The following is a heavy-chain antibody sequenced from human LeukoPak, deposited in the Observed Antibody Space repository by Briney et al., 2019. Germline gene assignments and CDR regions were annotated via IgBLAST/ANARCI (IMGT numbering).Heavy chain of an antibody. D-gene: IGHD3-16*01. V-gene: IGHV3-74*01. Sequence: GGSLRLSCAASGFTFTSYWMHWVRQAPGKGLVWVSRINSDGSSTNYADSVKGRFTISRDNAKNTLYLQMNSLRAEDTAVYYCAKVAGDYGAFDIWGQGTMVTVSS. CDR3: AKVAGDYGAFDI. CDR2: INSDGSST. CDR1: GFTFTSYW. J-gene: IGHJ3*02.